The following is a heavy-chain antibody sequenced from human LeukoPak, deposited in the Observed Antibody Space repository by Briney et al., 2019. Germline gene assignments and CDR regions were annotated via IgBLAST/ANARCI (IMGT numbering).Heavy chain of an antibody. CDR1: GYSFTSYW. D-gene: IGHD2-8*01. V-gene: IGHV5-51*01. J-gene: IGHJ4*02. CDR3: ARHGPGYCTNGVCYPFDY. Sequence: GESLKIFCKGSGYSFTSYWIGWVRQMPGKGLEWMGIIYPGDSDTRYSPSFQGQVTISADKSISTAYLQWSSLKASDTAMYYCARHGPGYCTNGVCYPFDYWGQGTLVTVSS. CDR2: IYPGDSDT.